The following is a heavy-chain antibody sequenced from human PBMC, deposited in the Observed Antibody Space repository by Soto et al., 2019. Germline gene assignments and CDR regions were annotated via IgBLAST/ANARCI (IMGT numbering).Heavy chain of an antibody. CDR2: VRFDAINK. CDR3: AKLPNCGGDCYFDY. D-gene: IGHD2-21*02. J-gene: IGHJ4*02. Sequence: QVQLVESGGGVVQPGGSLRLSGATSGFAFSSYGMHWVGQAPGKGLEWVAVVRFDAINKYYADSVKGRFTISRDNSKSMVYLQMNSLRPDDTAVYYCAKLPNCGGDCYFDYWGQGTLVTVSS. V-gene: IGHV3-30*02. CDR1: GFAFSSYG.